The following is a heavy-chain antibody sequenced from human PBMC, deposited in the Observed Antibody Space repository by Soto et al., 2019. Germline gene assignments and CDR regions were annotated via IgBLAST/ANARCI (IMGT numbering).Heavy chain of an antibody. J-gene: IGHJ3*02. D-gene: IGHD6-13*01. V-gene: IGHV4-31*03. CDR3: ARELKAAAASDAFDI. CDR1: AGSVTRDNDF. Sequence: PSECRSLACTLSAGSVTRDNDFWSWLRDQPGKRVEWIGNIHYIGRANYTPSLKSRVTTSADTSTNTFSMRLSSVTVADTATYYCARELKAAAASDAFDIWGQGTVVTVSS. CDR2: IHYIGRA.